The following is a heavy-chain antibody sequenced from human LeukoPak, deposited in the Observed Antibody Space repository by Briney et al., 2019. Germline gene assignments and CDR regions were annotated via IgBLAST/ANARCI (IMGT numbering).Heavy chain of an antibody. V-gene: IGHV5-51*01. J-gene: IGHJ4*02. CDR3: ARHRDGYNPFDY. Sequence: GESLKISCKGSGYSFTNYWIGWVRQIPGKGLEWMGIIYPFNSDTRYSPSFQGQVTISADESINTAYLQWGSLKASDTAIYYCARHRDGYNPFDYWGQGTLVTVSS. CDR1: GYSFTNYW. CDR2: IYPFNSDT. D-gene: IGHD5-24*01.